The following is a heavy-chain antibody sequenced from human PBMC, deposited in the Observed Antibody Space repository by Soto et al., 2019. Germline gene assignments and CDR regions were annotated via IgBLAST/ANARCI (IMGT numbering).Heavy chain of an antibody. CDR1: GGSISSSSYY. V-gene: IGHV4-39*01. CDR2: IYYSGST. J-gene: IGHJ5*02. CDR3: ARRRSTIFGVVIVRGAWFDP. D-gene: IGHD3-3*01. Sequence: SETLSLTCTVSGGSISSSSYYWCWIRQPPGKGLEWIGSIYYSGSTYYNPSLKSRVTISVDTSKNQFSLKLSSVTAADTAVYYCARRRSTIFGVVIVRGAWFDPWGQGTLVTVSS.